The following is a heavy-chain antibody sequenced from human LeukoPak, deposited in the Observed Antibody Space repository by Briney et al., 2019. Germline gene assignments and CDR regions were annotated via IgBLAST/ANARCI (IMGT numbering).Heavy chain of an antibody. CDR3: ARQTYGSGSYYGALDV. D-gene: IGHD3-10*01. CDR2: IYPGDSDT. J-gene: IGHJ6*04. Sequence: GESLKISCTGSGYSFTSYWIGWVRPMPGKGLEWMGIIYPGDSDTRYSPSFQGQVTISADNSISTAYLKWSSLKASDTAMYYCARQTYGSGSYYGALDVWGKGTTVTVSS. CDR1: GYSFTSYW. V-gene: IGHV5-51*01.